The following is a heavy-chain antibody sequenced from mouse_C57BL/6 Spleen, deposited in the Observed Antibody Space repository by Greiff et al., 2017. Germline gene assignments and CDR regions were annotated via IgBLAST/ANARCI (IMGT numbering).Heavy chain of an antibody. CDR1: GFTFSDYG. CDR2: ISSGSSTI. J-gene: IGHJ2*01. Sequence: EVQLVESGGGLVKPGGSLKLSCAASGFTFSDYGMHWVRQAPEKGLEWVAYISSGSSTIYYADTVKGRFTISRDNAKNTLFLQMTSLRSEDTAMYYCARVPYYYGSSPFDYWGQGTTLTVSS. D-gene: IGHD1-1*01. CDR3: ARVPYYYGSSPFDY. V-gene: IGHV5-17*01.